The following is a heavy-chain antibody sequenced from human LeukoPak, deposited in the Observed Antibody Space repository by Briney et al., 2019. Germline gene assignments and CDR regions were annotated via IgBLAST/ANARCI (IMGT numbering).Heavy chain of an antibody. Sequence: ASVKVSCKASGGTFSSYAISWVRQAPGQGLEWMGGIIPIFGTANYAQKFQGRVTITTDESTSTAYMELSSLRSEDTAVYYCARGGEVGYYYDSNYYYMDVWGKGTTVTVSS. D-gene: IGHD3-22*01. CDR1: GGTFSSYA. CDR2: IIPIFGTA. J-gene: IGHJ6*03. V-gene: IGHV1-69*05. CDR3: ARGGEVGYYYDSNYYYMDV.